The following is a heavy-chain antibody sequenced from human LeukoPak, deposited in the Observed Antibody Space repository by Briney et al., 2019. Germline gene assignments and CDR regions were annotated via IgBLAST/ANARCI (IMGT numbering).Heavy chain of an antibody. CDR1: GFTFSSYS. V-gene: IGHV3-21*01. CDR3: ARGSYYDILTGFPLDY. CDR2: ISSSSSYI. Sequence: GGSLRLSCAASGFTFSSYSMDWVRQAPGKGLEWVSSISSSSSYIYYADSVKGRFTISRDNAKNSLYLQMNSLRAEDTAVYYCARGSYYDILTGFPLDYWGQGTLVTVSS. J-gene: IGHJ4*02. D-gene: IGHD3-9*01.